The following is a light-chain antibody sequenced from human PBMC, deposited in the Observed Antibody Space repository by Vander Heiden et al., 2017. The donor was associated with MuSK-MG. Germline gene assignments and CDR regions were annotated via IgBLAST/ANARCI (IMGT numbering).Light chain of an antibody. CDR3: QQYGSYPFT. CDR2: SAS. CDR1: RSIISSY. Sequence: EIVLTQSPPTPPFAPGGAATPSSRRRRSIISSYLAWYQQKPGKAPRLLIYSASTMATGIPSRFSGSGSGTDFTLTISSLEPEDFAVYYCQQYGSYPFTFGPGTKVDIK. V-gene: IGKV3-20*01. J-gene: IGKJ3*01.